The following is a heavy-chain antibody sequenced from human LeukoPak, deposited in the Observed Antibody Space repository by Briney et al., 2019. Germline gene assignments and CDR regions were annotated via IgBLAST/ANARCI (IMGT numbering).Heavy chain of an antibody. D-gene: IGHD4-17*01. CDR2: IYYSGST. CDR3: ASAQTTVSPFDY. J-gene: IGHJ4*02. CDR1: GGSISSYY. V-gene: IGHV4-59*01. Sequence: SETLSLTCTVSGGSISSYYWSWIRQPPGKGLEWIGYIYYSGSTNYNPSLKSRVTISVDTSKNQFSLKLSSVTAADTAVYYCASAQTTVSPFDYWGQGTLVTVSS.